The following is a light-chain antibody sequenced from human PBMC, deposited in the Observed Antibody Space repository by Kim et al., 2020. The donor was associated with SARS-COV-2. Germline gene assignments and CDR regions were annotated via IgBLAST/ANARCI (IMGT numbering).Light chain of an antibody. Sequence: EIVLTQSPATLSFSPGERATLSCRASRSVTTFLAWYQQRPGQAPRLLIYDASNWATGIPPRFSGSGSGTDFTLTISSLEPDDFAVYYCHHRSDWPLTFGGGTKVDIK. J-gene: IGKJ4*01. V-gene: IGKV3-11*01. CDR1: RSVTTF. CDR2: DAS. CDR3: HHRSDWPLT.